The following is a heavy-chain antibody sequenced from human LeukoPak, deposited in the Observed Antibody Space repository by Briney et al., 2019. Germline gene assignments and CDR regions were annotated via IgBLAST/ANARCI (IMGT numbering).Heavy chain of an antibody. J-gene: IGHJ4*02. CDR3: ARDLVRDDILTGYPPGFVDY. Sequence: GGSLRLSCAVSGFTVSSNYMSWVRQAPGKGLEWVSVIYSGGSTYYADSVKGRFTISRDNSKNTLYLQMNSLRAEDTAVYYCARDLVRDDILTGYPPGFVDYWGQGTLVTVSS. CDR2: IYSGGST. V-gene: IGHV3-66*01. CDR1: GFTVSSNY. D-gene: IGHD3-9*01.